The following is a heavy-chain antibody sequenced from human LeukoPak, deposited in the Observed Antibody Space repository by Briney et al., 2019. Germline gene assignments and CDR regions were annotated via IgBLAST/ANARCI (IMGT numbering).Heavy chain of an antibody. CDR1: GFTFSSYS. D-gene: IGHD3-16*01. CDR3: ARWGSPFDI. V-gene: IGHV3-48*04. CDR2: ISSRSATI. J-gene: IGHJ3*02. Sequence: GGSLRLSCAASGFTFSSYSMNWVRQAPGKGLEWVSYISSRSATIYYADSVKGRFTISRDNAKNSLYLQMNSLRAEDTAIYYCARWGSPFDIWGQGTMVTVSS.